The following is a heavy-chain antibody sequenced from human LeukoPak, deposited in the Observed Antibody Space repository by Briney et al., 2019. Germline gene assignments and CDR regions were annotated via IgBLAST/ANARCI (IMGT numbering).Heavy chain of an antibody. J-gene: IGHJ6*03. V-gene: IGHV1-2*02. CDR3: ARELQWLVRNYYYYMDV. CDR2: INPNSGGT. D-gene: IGHD6-19*01. CDR1: GYTFTGYY. Sequence: GASVKVSCKASGYTFTGYYMHWVRQAPGQGLEWMGWINPNSGGTNYAQKFQGRVTMTRDTSISTAYVELSRLRSDDTAVYYCARELQWLVRNYYYYMDVWGKGTTVTVSS.